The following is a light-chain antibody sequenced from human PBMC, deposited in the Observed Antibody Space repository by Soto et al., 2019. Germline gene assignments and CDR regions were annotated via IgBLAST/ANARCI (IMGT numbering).Light chain of an antibody. CDR3: QQYNNWPRT. J-gene: IGKJ1*01. V-gene: IGKV3-15*01. Sequence: EILLPQYTQTLSLSPGERATLSCRASQSVSSYLAWYQQKPGQAPRLLISGASTRATGLPARFRGSGSGTEFTLPISSLQSEDFAVYDCQQYNNWPRTFGQGTKVDIK. CDR1: QSVSSY. CDR2: GAS.